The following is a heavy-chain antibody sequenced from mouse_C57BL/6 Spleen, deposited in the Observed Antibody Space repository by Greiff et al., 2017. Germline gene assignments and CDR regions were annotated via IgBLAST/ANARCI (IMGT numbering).Heavy chain of an antibody. J-gene: IGHJ1*03. CDR3: ARHALGYWYFDV. V-gene: IGHV5-15*01. Sequence: EVHLVESGGGLVQPGGSLKLSCAASGFTFSDYGMAWVRPAPRKGPEWVAFISNLAYSIYYADTVTGRFTISRENAKNTLYLEMSSLRSEDTAMYYCARHALGYWYFDVWGTGTTVTVSS. CDR1: GFTFSDYG. CDR2: ISNLAYSI.